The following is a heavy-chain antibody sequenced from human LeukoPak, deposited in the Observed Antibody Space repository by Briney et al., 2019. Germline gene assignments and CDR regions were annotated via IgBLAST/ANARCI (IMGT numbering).Heavy chain of an antibody. CDR2: ST. J-gene: IGHJ4*02. D-gene: IGHD6-13*01. Sequence: ASVKVSCKASGYTFSNYYMHWVRQAPGQGLEWMAGSTNYAQKFQCRITVTRDTSTSTVYMELSSLRSEDTAIYYCARPLTSAAGNYEYVYWGQGTLVTVSS. CDR3: ARPLTSAAGNYEYVY. V-gene: IGHV1-46*01. CDR1: GYTFSNYY.